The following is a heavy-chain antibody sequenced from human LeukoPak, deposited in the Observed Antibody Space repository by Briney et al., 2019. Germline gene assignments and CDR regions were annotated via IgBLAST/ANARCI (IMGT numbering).Heavy chain of an antibody. D-gene: IGHD1-26*01. V-gene: IGHV4-59*02. CDR1: GGSVSPYY. CDR3: VRDSAVGAFDY. J-gene: IGHJ4*02. Sequence: SETLSLTCAVSGGSVSPYYWSWIRQPPGKGLEWIGYIYFSGSTNYNPSLKSRVTMSVDTSKNQFSLSLSSVTAADTAVYYCVRDSAVGAFDYWGQGTLVTVSS. CDR2: IYFSGST.